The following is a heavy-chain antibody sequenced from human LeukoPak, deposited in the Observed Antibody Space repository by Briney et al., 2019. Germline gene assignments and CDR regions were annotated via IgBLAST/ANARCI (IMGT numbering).Heavy chain of an antibody. CDR2: ILSSGLT. D-gene: IGHD3-22*01. Sequence: SETLSLTCSVSGASTSLHYWSWIRQSPGKGLEWIGNILSSGLTHYNPSLKSRVTISGDTSRNQFSLKVSSVTAADTAVYYCARVRYSDSSVLTRKRSYYFDYWGQGTLVTVSS. CDR1: GASTSLHY. V-gene: IGHV4-4*08. CDR3: ARVRYSDSSVLTRKRSYYFDY. J-gene: IGHJ4*02.